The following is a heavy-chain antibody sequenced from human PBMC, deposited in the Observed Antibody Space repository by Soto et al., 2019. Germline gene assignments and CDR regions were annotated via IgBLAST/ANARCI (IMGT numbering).Heavy chain of an antibody. CDR3: TTEVITGTPNNGY. CDR1: GFTFSNAW. V-gene: IGHV3-15*01. Sequence: GGSLRLSCAAPGFTFSNAWMSWVRQAPGKGLEWVGRIKSKTDGGTTDYAAPVKGRFTISRDDSKNTLYLQMNSLKTEDTAVYYCTTEVITGTPNNGYWGQGTLVTVSS. D-gene: IGHD1-20*01. J-gene: IGHJ4*02. CDR2: IKSKTDGGTT.